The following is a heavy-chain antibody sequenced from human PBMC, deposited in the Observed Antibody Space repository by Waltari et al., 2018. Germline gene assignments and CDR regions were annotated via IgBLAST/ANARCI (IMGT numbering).Heavy chain of an antibody. CDR1: GGSFSGYY. CDR3: ARRRRYYYDSSGYDY. Sequence: QVQLQQWGAGLLKPSETLSLTCAVYGGSFSGYYWSWIRQPPGKGLEWIGEINHSGSTNYNPSLKSRVTISVDTSKNQFSLKLSSVTAADTAVYYCARRRRYYYDSSGYDYWGQGTLVTVSS. D-gene: IGHD3-22*01. CDR2: INHSGST. J-gene: IGHJ4*02. V-gene: IGHV4-34*01.